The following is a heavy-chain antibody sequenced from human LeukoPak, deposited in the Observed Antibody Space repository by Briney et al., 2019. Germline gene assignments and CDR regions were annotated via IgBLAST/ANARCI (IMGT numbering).Heavy chain of an antibody. D-gene: IGHD5-12*01. CDR1: GYTFTSYD. CDR3: ARDLGYDPDCFDI. CDR2: ISAYNGNT. Sequence: ASVKVSCKASGYTFTSYDINWVRQAPGQGLEWMGWISAYNGNTNFAQKLQGRVTMTTDTSTSTAYMELRSLRSDDTAVYYCARDLGYDPDCFDIWGQGTMVTVSS. J-gene: IGHJ3*02. V-gene: IGHV1-18*01.